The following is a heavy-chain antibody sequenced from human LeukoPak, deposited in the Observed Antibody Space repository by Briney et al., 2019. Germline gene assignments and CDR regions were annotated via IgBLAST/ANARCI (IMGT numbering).Heavy chain of an antibody. V-gene: IGHV3-23*01. CDR2: LSGSGYNT. J-gene: IGHJ4*02. CDR1: GFTFSSHA. D-gene: IGHD2-2*01. Sequence: GRSLRLSCAAAGFTFSSHALSWVRQAPGKGLEWVSSLSGSGYNTYYADSVKGRFTISRDNSKKTAYMQMNSLRAEDPAVYYCAKDPYGTRYFDYWGQGTLVTVSS. CDR3: AKDPYGTRYFDY.